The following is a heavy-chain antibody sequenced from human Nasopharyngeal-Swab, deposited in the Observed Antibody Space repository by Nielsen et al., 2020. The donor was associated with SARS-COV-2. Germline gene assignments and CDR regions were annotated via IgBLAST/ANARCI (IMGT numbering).Heavy chain of an antibody. J-gene: IGHJ4*02. V-gene: IGHV3-33*01. Sequence: GESLKISCAASGFTFSSYCMPWVRQAPGKGLELVAVIWYDGSNKYYADSVKGRFTISRDNSKNTLYLQMNSLRAEDTAVYYCERDLGATLDVWGQGTLVTVSS. D-gene: IGHD1-26*01. CDR1: GFTFSSYC. CDR3: ERDLGATLDV. CDR2: IWYDGSNK.